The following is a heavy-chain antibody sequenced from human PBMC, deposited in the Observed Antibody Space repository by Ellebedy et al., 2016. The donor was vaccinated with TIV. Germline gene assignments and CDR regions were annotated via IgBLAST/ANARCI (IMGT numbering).Heavy chain of an antibody. D-gene: IGHD7-27*01. CDR1: GDSVSNTSAA. CDR3: ARTGDRGMAFDY. J-gene: IGHJ4*02. V-gene: IGHV6-1*01. CDR2: TYYRLKWYN. Sequence: SQTLSLTCXISGDSVSNTSAAWNWIRQYPSTGIEWLGRTYYRLKWYNDYSVSVTSRITINPDTSKNHFPLQLNSVTPEDTAGYYCARTGDRGMAFDYWGQGTLVPVSS.